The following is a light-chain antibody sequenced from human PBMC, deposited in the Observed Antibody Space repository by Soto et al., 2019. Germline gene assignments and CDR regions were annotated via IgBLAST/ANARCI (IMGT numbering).Light chain of an antibody. J-gene: IGKJ1*01. CDR1: QSVRNY. V-gene: IGKV3-15*01. CDR2: GAS. CDR3: QQYNNWPRT. Sequence: IVMTQSPATLSVSPGERATLSCRASQSVRNYLAWYQQRPGQAPRLLMFGASTRATDIPARFSGSGSGTEFTLTISSLQSEDFAVYYCQQYNNWPRTFGQGTKVEIK.